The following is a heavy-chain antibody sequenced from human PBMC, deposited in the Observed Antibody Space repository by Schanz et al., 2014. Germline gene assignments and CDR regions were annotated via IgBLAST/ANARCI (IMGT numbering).Heavy chain of an antibody. V-gene: IGHV4-59*01. CDR3: ARLWFGDHYYYYGMDV. J-gene: IGHJ6*02. CDR1: GGSINNYF. D-gene: IGHD3-10*01. Sequence: QVHLQESGPGLVKPSETLSVTCTVSGGSINNYFWTWIRQPAGKGLEWIGYLYYSGSTNYNPSLKSRVTISVDTSKNQFSLKLSSVTAADTAVYYCARLWFGDHYYYYGMDVWGQGTTVTVSS. CDR2: LYYSGST.